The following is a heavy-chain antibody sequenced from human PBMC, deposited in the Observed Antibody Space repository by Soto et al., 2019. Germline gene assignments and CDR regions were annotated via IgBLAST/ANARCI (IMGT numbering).Heavy chain of an antibody. J-gene: IGHJ4*02. CDR2: INQDGSEK. V-gene: IGHV3-7*03. Sequence: EVQLVESGGNLVQPGGSLRLSCAASGFTFSTYWMSWVRQAPGKGLEWVAHINQDGSEKYYVDSVKGRFTISRDNAKNSLYMQMNSLRADDTAVSYCARERNSCPFWGQGTLVTVST. CDR3: ARERNSCPF. CDR1: GFTFSTYW. D-gene: IGHD2-15*01.